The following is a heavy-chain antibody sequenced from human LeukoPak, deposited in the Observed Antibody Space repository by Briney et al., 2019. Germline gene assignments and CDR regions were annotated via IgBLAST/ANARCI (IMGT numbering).Heavy chain of an antibody. CDR3: ARGGHYYDSSGRGFDY. CDR2: INHSGST. D-gene: IGHD3-22*01. Sequence: SETLSLTCTVSGYSISSGYYWGWIRQPPGKGLEWIGSINHSGSTYYNPSLKSRVTMSVDRSKNQFSLELTSVTAADTAVYYCARGGHYYDSSGRGFDYWGLGTLVTVSS. J-gene: IGHJ4*02. CDR1: GYSISSGYY. V-gene: IGHV4-38-2*02.